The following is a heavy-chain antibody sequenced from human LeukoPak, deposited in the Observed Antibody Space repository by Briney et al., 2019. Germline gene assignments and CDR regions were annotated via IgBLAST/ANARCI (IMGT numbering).Heavy chain of an antibody. J-gene: IGHJ6*03. Sequence: PGGSLRLSCAASGFTFGDYYMSWIRQAPGKGLEWVPYISSSSSTIYYADSVKGRFTISRDNAKNSLYLQMNSLRAEDTAVYYCAKYDDSSGSGYMDVWGKGTTVTVSS. D-gene: IGHD4-17*01. V-gene: IGHV3-11*04. CDR1: GFTFGDYY. CDR2: ISSSSSTI. CDR3: AKYDDSSGSGYMDV.